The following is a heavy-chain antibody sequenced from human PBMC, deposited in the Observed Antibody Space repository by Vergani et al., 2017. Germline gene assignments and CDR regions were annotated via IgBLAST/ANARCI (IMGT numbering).Heavy chain of an antibody. CDR3: ARDRIPYYYXSSGYYNEYYYYYGMDV. D-gene: IGHD3-22*01. Sequence: QVQLVQSGAEVKKPGASVKVSCKASGYTFTSYGISWVRQAPGQGLEWMGWISAYNGNTNYAQKLQGRVTMTTDTSTSTAYMELRSLRSDDTAVYYCARDRIPYYYXSSGYYNEYYYYYGMDVWGQGTTVTVSS. CDR1: GYTFTSYG. CDR2: ISAYNGNT. V-gene: IGHV1-18*01. J-gene: IGHJ6*02.